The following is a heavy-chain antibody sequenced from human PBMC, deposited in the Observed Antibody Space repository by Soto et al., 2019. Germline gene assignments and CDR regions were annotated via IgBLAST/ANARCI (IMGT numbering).Heavy chain of an antibody. J-gene: IGHJ4*02. CDR2: IYYSGST. Sequence: PSETLSLTCTVSGGSISSYYWSWIRQPPGKGLEWIGYIYYSGSTNYNPSLKSRVTISVDTSKNQFSLKLSSVTAADTAVYYCARAGSWPNDDFDYWGQGTLVTVSS. V-gene: IGHV4-59*01. D-gene: IGHD6-13*01. CDR3: ARAGSWPNDDFDY. CDR1: GGSISSYY.